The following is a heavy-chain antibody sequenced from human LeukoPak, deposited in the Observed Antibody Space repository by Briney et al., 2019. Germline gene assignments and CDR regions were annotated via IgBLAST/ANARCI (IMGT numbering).Heavy chain of an antibody. CDR3: ARNGAVAGGYYYYGMDV. J-gene: IGHJ6*02. Sequence: SETLSLTCTVSGGSISSYYWSWIRQPPGKGLEWIGYIYYSGSTNYNPSLKSRVTISVDTSKNQFSLKLSSVTAADTAVYYCARNGAVAGGYYYYGMDVWGQGTTVTVSS. CDR1: GGSISSYY. V-gene: IGHV4-59*01. CDR2: IYYSGST. D-gene: IGHD6-19*01.